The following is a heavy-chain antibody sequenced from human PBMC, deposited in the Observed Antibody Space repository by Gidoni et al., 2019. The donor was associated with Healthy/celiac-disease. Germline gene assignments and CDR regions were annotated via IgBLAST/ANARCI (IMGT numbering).Heavy chain of an antibody. J-gene: IGHJ2*01. CDR1: GLPFGSYA. D-gene: IGHD2-15*01. Sequence: QVQLVESGGGVVQPGRSLRLSCAASGLPFGSYAMHWVRQAPGKGLEWVAVISYDGSNKYYADSVKGRFTISRDNSKNPLYLQMNSLRAEDTAVYYCARDPVESGLDWYFDLWGRGTLVTVSS. CDR2: ISYDGSNK. CDR3: ARDPVESGLDWYFDL. V-gene: IGHV3-30*01.